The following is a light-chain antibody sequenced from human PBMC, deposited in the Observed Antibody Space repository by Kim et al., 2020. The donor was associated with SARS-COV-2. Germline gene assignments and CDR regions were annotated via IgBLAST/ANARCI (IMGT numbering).Light chain of an antibody. V-gene: IGLV2-14*04. CDR3: SSYTSSSTYV. Sequence: QSITISCTGTSSDVGGYNYVSWYQQHPGKAPKLRIYDDSKRPSGVSNRFSGSNSGNTASLTISGLQAEDEADYYCSSYTSSSTYVFGTGTKVTVL. J-gene: IGLJ1*01. CDR2: DDS. CDR1: SSDVGGYNY.